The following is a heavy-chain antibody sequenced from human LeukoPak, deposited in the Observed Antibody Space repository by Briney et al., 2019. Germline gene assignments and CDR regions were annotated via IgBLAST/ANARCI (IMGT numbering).Heavy chain of an antibody. CDR3: TADQFF. CDR1: GFIFGDYG. CDR2: IEGKAYGGTA. Sequence: PGGSLRLSCRASGFIFGDYGMSWVRQAPGKGLEWVGFIEGKAYGGTAEYAASVKGRFSISRDDSKSIAYLQMNSLKTEDTAVYYCTADQFFWGQGTLVTVSS. V-gene: IGHV3-49*04. J-gene: IGHJ4*02. D-gene: IGHD3-3*01.